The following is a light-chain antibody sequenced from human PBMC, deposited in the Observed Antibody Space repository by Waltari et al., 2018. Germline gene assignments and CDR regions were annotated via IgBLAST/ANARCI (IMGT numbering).Light chain of an antibody. CDR1: QSVSSN. J-gene: IGKJ5*01. CDR2: GAS. Sequence: EIVMTQSPATLSVSPGERATLSCRAGQSVSSNLAWYQQKPGQAPRLLIYGASTRATGIPARFSGRGSGTEFTLTISSLQSEDFAVYYCQKYNNWPITFGQGTRLEIK. V-gene: IGKV3-15*01. CDR3: QKYNNWPIT.